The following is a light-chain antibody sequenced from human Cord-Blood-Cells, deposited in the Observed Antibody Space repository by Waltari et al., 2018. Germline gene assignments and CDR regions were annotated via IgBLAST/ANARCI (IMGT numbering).Light chain of an antibody. CDR1: QSISSW. CDR2: DAS. V-gene: IGKV1-5*01. Sequence: DIQMTQSPSTRSASVGDRVTITCRASQSISSWLAWYQQKPGKAPKLLIYDASSLESGVPSRFSGSGSGTEFTLTISSLQPDDVATYYCQQYNSWTFGQGTKVEIK. J-gene: IGKJ1*01. CDR3: QQYNSWT.